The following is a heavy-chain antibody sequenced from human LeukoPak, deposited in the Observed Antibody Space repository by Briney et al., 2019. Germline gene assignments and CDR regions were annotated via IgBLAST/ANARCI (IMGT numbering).Heavy chain of an antibody. V-gene: IGHV3-23*01. CDR2: ISGSGGST. CDR1: GFTFSSYA. Sequence: GGSLRLSCAASGFTFSSYAMSWVRQAPGKGLEWVSAISGSGGSTYYADSVKGRFTISRDNSKNTLYLQMNSLRAEDTAVYYCAARSGRYCSGGSCYRSDYYGMGVWGQGTTVTVSS. J-gene: IGHJ6*02. CDR3: AARSGRYCSGGSCYRSDYYGMGV. D-gene: IGHD2-15*01.